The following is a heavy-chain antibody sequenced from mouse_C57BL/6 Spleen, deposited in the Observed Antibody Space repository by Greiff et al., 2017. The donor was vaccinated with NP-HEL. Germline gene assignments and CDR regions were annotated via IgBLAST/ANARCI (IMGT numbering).Heavy chain of an antibody. D-gene: IGHD2-4*01. J-gene: IGHJ1*03. Sequence: EVKLVESGGGLVKPGGSLKLSCAASGFTFSDYGMHWVRQAPEKGLEWVAYISSGSSTIYYADTVKGRFTISRDNAKNTLFLQMTSLRSEDTAMYYCARLGDYERYFDVWGTGTTVTVSS. CDR1: GFTFSDYG. V-gene: IGHV5-17*01. CDR2: ISSGSSTI. CDR3: ARLGDYERYFDV.